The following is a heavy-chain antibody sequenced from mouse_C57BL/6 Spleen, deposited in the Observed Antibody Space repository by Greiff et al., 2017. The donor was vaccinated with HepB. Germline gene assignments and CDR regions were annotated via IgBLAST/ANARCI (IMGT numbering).Heavy chain of an antibody. Sequence: VQLQQPGAELVKPGASVKLSCKASGYTFTSYWMQWVKQRPGQGLEWIGEIDPSDSYTNYNQKFKGKATLTVDTSSSTAYMQLSSLTSEDSAVYYCARRGLIYYYGSSLYYFDYWGQGTTLTVSS. CDR3: ARRGLIYYYGSSLYYFDY. CDR1: GYTFTSYW. D-gene: IGHD1-1*01. V-gene: IGHV1-50*01. J-gene: IGHJ2*01. CDR2: IDPSDSYT.